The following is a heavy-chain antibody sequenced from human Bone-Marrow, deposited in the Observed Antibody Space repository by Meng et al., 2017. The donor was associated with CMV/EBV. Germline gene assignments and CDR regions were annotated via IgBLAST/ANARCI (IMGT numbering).Heavy chain of an antibody. V-gene: IGHV4-59*01. D-gene: IGHD1-26*01. CDR2: IYYSGNT. CDR1: GGSISSYY. Sequence: SETLSLTCTVSGGSISSYYWNWIRQSPGKGLEWIGYIYYSGNTDYNPSLKSRVTISVDTSKNQFSLKLSSVTAADTALYYCARSASSGSYFSWFAPWGQGHRVTGSS. CDR3: ARSASSGSYFSWFAP. J-gene: IGHJ5*02.